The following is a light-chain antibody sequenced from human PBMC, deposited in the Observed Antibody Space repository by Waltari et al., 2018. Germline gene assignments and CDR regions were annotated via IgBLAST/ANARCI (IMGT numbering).Light chain of an antibody. J-gene: IGKJ2*01. Sequence: DIQMPQSPSSLSASVGDRVTITCRASQNINNDLNGYQQKVWRAPKRLIYATSSLQSGVPSRFSGSGSETQFTLTINSLQPEDFATYSCQQSYTTPRTFGQGTNLEIK. CDR2: ATS. V-gene: IGKV1-39*01. CDR3: QQSYTTPRT. CDR1: QNINND.